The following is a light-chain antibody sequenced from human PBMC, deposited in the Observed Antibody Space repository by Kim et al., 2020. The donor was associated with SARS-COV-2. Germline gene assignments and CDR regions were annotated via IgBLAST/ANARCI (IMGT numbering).Light chain of an antibody. CDR3: SSYTRSSTL. J-gene: IGLJ3*02. CDR2: DVS. V-gene: IGLV2-14*04. CDR1: RSDVGGYNS. Sequence: PGQSSTISCTGTRSDVGGYNSVSWYQQDPGKAPKLMSYDVSKRPSGVANRFSGSKSGNTAALTISGLQAEDEADYYCSSYTRSSTLFGGGTQLTVL.